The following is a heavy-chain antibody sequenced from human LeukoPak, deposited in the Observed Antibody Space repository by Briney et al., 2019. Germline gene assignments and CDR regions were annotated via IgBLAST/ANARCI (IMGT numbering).Heavy chain of an antibody. Sequence: PGGSLRLSCAAPGFTVSSNYMSWVRQAPGKGLEWVSVIYSGGSTYYADSVKGRFTTSRDNSKNTLYLQMNSLRAEDTAVYYCARDDSSGFDAFDIWGQGTMVTVSS. D-gene: IGHD3-22*01. CDR1: GFTVSSNY. CDR3: ARDDSSGFDAFDI. J-gene: IGHJ3*02. V-gene: IGHV3-66*01. CDR2: IYSGGST.